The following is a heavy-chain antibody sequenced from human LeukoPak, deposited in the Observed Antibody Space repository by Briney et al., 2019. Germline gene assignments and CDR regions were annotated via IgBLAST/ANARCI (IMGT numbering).Heavy chain of an antibody. V-gene: IGHV4-30-4*01. CDR2: IYYSGST. D-gene: IGHD2-2*01. Sequence: SQTLSLTCTVSGGSISSGDYYWSWIRQPPGKGLEWIGYIYYSGSTYYNPSLKSRVTISVDTSKNQFSLKLSSVTAADTAVYYCARVRNIHPAVLPAAMYGAFDIWGQGTMVTVSS. CDR3: ARVRNIHPAVLPAAMYGAFDI. CDR1: GGSISSGDYY. J-gene: IGHJ3*02.